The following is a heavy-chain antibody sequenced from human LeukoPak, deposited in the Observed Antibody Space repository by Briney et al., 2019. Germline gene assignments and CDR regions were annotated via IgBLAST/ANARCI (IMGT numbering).Heavy chain of an antibody. J-gene: IGHJ5*02. D-gene: IGHD5-18*01. CDR3: ARHISFANTPMTQYTWLDR. Sequence: GESLKISCKASGYSFTSYWIAWVRQMPGKGLEWMGIIYPGDSDVRYNPSFQGQVTMSADKSITTAYLQWSSLKASDTAMYYCARHISFANTPMTQYTWLDRWGQGTLVTVSS. V-gene: IGHV5-51*01. CDR2: IYPGDSDV. CDR1: GYSFTSYW.